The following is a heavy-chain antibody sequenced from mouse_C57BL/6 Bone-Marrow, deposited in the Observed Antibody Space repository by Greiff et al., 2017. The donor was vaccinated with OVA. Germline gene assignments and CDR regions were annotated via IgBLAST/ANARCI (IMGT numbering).Heavy chain of an antibody. CDR2: ISSGGSYT. Sequence: DVKLVESGGDLVKPGGSLKLSCAASGFTFSSYGMSWVRQTPDKRLEWVATISSGGSYTYYPDSVKGRFTISRDNAKNTLYLQMSSLKSEDTAMYYCARRRWYFDVWGTGTTVTVSS. J-gene: IGHJ1*03. CDR3: ARRRWYFDV. V-gene: IGHV5-6*02. CDR1: GFTFSSYG.